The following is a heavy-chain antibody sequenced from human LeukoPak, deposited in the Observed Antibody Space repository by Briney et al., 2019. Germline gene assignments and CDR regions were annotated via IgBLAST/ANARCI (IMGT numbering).Heavy chain of an antibody. V-gene: IGHV1-2*02. CDR1: GYTFTGYY. J-gene: IGHJ4*02. CDR2: INPNSGGT. Sequence: GASVEVSCKASGYTFTGYYMHWVRQAPGQGLEWMGWINPNSGGTNYAQKFQGRVTMTMDTSISTAYMELSRLRSDDTAVYYCAREVLGSYRPFDYWGQGTLVTVSS. CDR3: AREVLGSYRPFDY. D-gene: IGHD3-16*01.